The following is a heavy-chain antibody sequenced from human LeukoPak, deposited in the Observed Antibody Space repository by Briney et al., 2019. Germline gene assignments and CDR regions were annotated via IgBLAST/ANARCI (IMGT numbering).Heavy chain of an antibody. J-gene: IGHJ4*02. Sequence: SETLSLTCAVYGGSFSGYYWSWIRQPPGKGLEWIGSIYYSGSTYYNPSLKSRVTISVDTSKNQFSLKMSSVTAADTAVYYCARSDYYGSGKVDYWGQGTLVTVSS. V-gene: IGHV4-34*01. D-gene: IGHD3-10*01. CDR1: GGSFSGYY. CDR2: IYYSGST. CDR3: ARSDYYGSGKVDY.